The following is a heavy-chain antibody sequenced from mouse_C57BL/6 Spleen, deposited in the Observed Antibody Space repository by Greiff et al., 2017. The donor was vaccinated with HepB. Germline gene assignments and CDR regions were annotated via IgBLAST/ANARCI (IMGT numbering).Heavy chain of an antibody. CDR3: AKGYYGSSLAY. Sequence: VQLQQPGAELVRPGTSVKLSCKASGYTFTSYWMHWVKQRPGQGLEWIGVIDPSDSYTNYNQKFKGKATLTVDTSSSTAYMQLSSLTSEDSAVYYCAKGYYGSSLAYWGQGTLVTVSA. CDR1: GYTFTSYW. CDR2: IDPSDSYT. D-gene: IGHD1-1*01. J-gene: IGHJ3*01. V-gene: IGHV1-59*01.